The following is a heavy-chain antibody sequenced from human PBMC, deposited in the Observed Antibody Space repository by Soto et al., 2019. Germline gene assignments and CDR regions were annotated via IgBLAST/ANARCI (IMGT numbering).Heavy chain of an antibody. D-gene: IGHD6-13*01. CDR1: GGSISSYY. J-gene: IGHJ4*02. CDR2: IYYSGST. CDR3: ARVDSSSGYRYFDY. Sequence: SETLSLTCTVSGGSISSYYWSWIRQPPGKGLEWIGYIYYSGSTNYNPSLKSRVTISVDTSKNQFSLKLSSVTAADTAVYYCARVDSSSGYRYFDYWGQGTLVTFSS. V-gene: IGHV4-59*01.